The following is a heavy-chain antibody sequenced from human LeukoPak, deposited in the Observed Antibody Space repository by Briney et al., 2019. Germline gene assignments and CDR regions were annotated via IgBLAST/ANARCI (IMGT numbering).Heavy chain of an antibody. CDR1: GGSISSGSYD. CDR3: TKGRGI. CDR2: IYTSGSS. D-gene: IGHD3-10*01. J-gene: IGHJ4*02. V-gene: IGHV4-61*09. Sequence: SETLSLTCTVSGGSISSGSYDWYWIRQPAGKGLEWIGHIYTSGSSNYSPSLKSRVTISVDTSKNQFSLKLTSVTAADTAVYYCTKGRGIWGQGTLVTVSS.